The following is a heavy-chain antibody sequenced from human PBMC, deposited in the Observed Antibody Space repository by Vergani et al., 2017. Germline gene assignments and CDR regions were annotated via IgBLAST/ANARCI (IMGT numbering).Heavy chain of an antibody. CDR3: SRDSTEYQNAFDI. CDR1: GYTFTGYY. CDR2: INAGNGNT. Sequence: QVQLVQSGAEVKKPGASVKVSCKASGYTFTGYYMHWVRQAPGQGLEWMGWINAGNGNTKYSQKFQGRVTITRDTSASTAYMELSSLRSEDTAVYYCSRDSTEYQNAFDIWGQGTMVTVSS. V-gene: IGHV1-3*01. J-gene: IGHJ3*02. D-gene: IGHD2-2*01.